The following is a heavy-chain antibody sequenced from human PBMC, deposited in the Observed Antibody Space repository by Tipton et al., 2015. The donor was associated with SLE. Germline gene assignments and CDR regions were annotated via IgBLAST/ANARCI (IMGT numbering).Heavy chain of an antibody. CDR3: ARHGSGTPWYFDY. CDR1: GGSFSGYY. CDR2: INHSGST. V-gene: IGHV4-34*01. D-gene: IGHD3-10*01. Sequence: TLSLTCAVYGGSFSGYYWSWIRQPPGKGLEWIGEINHSGSTNYNPSLKSRVTISVDTSKNQFSLKLSSVTAADTAVYYCARHGSGTPWYFDYWGQGTLVTVSS. J-gene: IGHJ4*02.